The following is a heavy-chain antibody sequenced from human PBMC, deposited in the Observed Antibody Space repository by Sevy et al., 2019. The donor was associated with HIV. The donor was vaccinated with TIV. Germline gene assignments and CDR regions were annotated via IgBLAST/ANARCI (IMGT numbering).Heavy chain of an antibody. V-gene: IGHV3-11*01. CDR3: AREKRVAARPWYFDY. D-gene: IGHD6-6*01. CDR1: GFSLSDYY. CDR2: ISSSGSTI. Sequence: GGSLRLSCAASGFSLSDYYMSWIRQAPGKGLEWVSYISSSGSTIYYADSVKGRFTISRDNAKNSLYLQMNSLRAEDTAVYYCAREKRVAARPWYFDYWGQGTLVTVSS. J-gene: IGHJ4*02.